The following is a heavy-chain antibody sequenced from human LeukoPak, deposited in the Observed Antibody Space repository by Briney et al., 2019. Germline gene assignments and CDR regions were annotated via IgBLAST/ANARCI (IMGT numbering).Heavy chain of an antibody. J-gene: IGHJ6*02. V-gene: IGHV1-24*01. D-gene: IGHD3-10*01. Sequence: ASAKVSCKVSGYTLTELSMHWVRQAPGKGLEWMGGFDPEDGETIYAQKFQGRVTMTEDTSTDTAYMELSSLRSEDTAAYYCAGSYYRPSDVWGQGTTVTVSS. CDR2: FDPEDGET. CDR1: GYTLTELS. CDR3: AGSYYRPSDV.